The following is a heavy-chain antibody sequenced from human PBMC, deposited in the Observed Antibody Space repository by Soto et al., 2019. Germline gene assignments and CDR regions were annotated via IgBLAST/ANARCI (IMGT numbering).Heavy chain of an antibody. V-gene: IGHV4-61*01. CDR3: ARESFPRITIFGLVIGSMDV. CDR1: GGSVSSGSYY. J-gene: IGHJ6*02. D-gene: IGHD3-3*01. CDR2: IYYSGST. Sequence: SETLSLTCTVSGGSVSSGSYYWSWIRQPPGKGLEWIGYIYYSGSTNYNPSLKSRVTISVDTSKNQFSLKLSSVTAADTAVYYCARESFPRITIFGLVIGSMDVRGQGTTVTVSS.